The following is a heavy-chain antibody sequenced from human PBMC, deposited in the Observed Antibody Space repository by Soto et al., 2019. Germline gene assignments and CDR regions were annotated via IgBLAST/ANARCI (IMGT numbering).Heavy chain of an antibody. CDR1: AGSLRKYY. CDR2: VYSSGST. J-gene: IGHJ4*02. D-gene: IGHD5-18*01. Sequence: SETLSVTCTGSAGSLRKYYRRWFRQPPGKGLEWIGYVYSSGSTHYNPSLQSRVTISADTSKNQVSLKVNSVTAADTAVYYCARDHPHSYGVYSFDYWGQGTPVT. V-gene: IGHV4-59*01. CDR3: ARDHPHSYGVYSFDY.